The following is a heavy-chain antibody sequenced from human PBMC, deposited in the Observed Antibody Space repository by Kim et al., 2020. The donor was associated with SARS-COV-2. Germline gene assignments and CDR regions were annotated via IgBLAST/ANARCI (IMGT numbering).Heavy chain of an antibody. CDR2: T. CDR3: AKAEVYDSSFY. J-gene: IGHJ4*02. V-gene: IGHV3-23*01. Sequence: TYYADSLKGRFTISRDNSKNTLYLQMCILRSEDTAVYYCAKAEVYDSSFYWVQVTLVTVSS. D-gene: IGHD3-22*01.